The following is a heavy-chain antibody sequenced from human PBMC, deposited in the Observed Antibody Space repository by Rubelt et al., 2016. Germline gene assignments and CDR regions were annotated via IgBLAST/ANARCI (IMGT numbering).Heavy chain of an antibody. CDR2: IYSTGST. J-gene: IGHJ4*02. Sequence: EVQLVESGGVVVQPGESLRLSCAASGITVTYTYMNWVRQAPGKGLEWVSTIYSTGSTYYAGPVKGRFTISRDKKTLYLQMDSLRAGDTAVYYCARSRGIVASFFDFWGQGTLVTVSS. CDR3: ARSRGIVASFFDF. CDR1: GITVTYTY. V-gene: IGHV3-66*01. D-gene: IGHD5-12*01.